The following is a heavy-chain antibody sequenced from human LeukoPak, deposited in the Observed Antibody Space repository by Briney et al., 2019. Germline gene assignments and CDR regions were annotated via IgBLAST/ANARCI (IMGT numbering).Heavy chain of an antibody. D-gene: IGHD2-15*01. Sequence: GASVKVSCKASGYTFTSYGISWVRQAPGQGLEWMGWISAYNGNTNYAQKLQGRVTMTTDTSTSTAYMELRSLRSDDTAVYYCARDRLGYCSGGSCYSPDYWGQGTLVTVSS. CDR3: ARDRLGYCSGGSCYSPDY. J-gene: IGHJ4*02. CDR2: ISAYNGNT. V-gene: IGHV1-18*01. CDR1: GYTFTSYG.